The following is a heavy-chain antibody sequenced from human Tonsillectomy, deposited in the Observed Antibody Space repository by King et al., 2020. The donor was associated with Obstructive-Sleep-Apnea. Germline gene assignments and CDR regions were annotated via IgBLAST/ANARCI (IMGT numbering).Heavy chain of an antibody. CDR2: IYYSGST. Sequence: LQLQESGPGLVKPSETLSLTCTVSGGSISSSSYYWGWIRQPPGQGLEWIGSIYYSGSTYYNPSLKSRVTISVDTSKNQFSLKLSSVTAADTAVYYCARHWGPDAFDIWGQGTMVTVSS. CDR1: GGSISSSSYY. D-gene: IGHD7-27*01. J-gene: IGHJ3*02. V-gene: IGHV4-39*07. CDR3: ARHWGPDAFDI.